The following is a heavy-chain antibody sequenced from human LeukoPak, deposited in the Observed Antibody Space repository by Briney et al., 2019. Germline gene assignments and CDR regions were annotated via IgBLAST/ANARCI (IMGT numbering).Heavy chain of an antibody. D-gene: IGHD1-20*01. J-gene: IGHJ4*02. Sequence: SETLSLTCTVSGGSISSSSYYWGWIRQPPGKGLEWIGEINHSGSTNYNPSLKSRVTISVDTSKNQFSLKVSSVTAADTAVYYCARRSVTGTLDYWGQGTLVTVTS. CDR2: INHSGST. V-gene: IGHV4-39*07. CDR3: ARRSVTGTLDY. CDR1: GGSISSSSYY.